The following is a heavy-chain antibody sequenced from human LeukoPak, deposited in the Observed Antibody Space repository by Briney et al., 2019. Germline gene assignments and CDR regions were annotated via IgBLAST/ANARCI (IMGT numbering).Heavy chain of an antibody. D-gene: IGHD3-10*01. V-gene: IGHV3-7*01. J-gene: IGHJ4*02. CDR1: GFTFSGFS. CDR3: ARAGSHWHYVY. CDR2: MKQDGSER. Sequence: GGSLRLSCAASGFTFSGFSMSWVRQSPTKGLEWVANMKQDGSERYYVDSVKGRFTISRDNAKNSLSLQMNNLRVEDTAVYYCARAGSHWHYVYWGQGTVVTVSS.